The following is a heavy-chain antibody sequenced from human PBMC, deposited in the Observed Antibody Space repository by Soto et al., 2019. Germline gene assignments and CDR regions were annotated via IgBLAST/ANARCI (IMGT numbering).Heavy chain of an antibody. J-gene: IGHJ3*02. D-gene: IGHD2-2*01. CDR1: GGTFSIYA. CDR2: IIPIFGTA. CDR3: ARYNTRLLAFDI. Sequence: SVKVSCKASGGTFSIYAISCVLQAPGQGRDWMGGIIPIFGTANYAQKFQGRVTMTRDTSISTAYMELSRLRSDDTAVYYCARYNTRLLAFDIWGQGTMVTVSS. V-gene: IGHV1-69*05.